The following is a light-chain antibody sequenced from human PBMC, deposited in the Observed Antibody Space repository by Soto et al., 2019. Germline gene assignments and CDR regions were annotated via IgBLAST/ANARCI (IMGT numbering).Light chain of an antibody. V-gene: IGLV2-11*01. CDR2: DVS. J-gene: IGLJ2*01. Sequence: QSALTQPRSVSGSPGQSVTISCTGTSSDVGGYNYVSWYQQHPGKAPKLMINDVSKRPSGVPDRFSGSKSGNTASLTISGLQAEDEADYYCSSYTSSSTVVFGGGTKLTVL. CDR3: SSYTSSSTVV. CDR1: SSDVGGYNY.